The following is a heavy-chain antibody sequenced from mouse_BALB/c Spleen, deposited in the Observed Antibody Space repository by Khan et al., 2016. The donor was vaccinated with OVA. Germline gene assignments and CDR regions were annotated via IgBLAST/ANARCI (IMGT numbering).Heavy chain of an antibody. CDR2: INPTSDYT. J-gene: IGHJ2*01. CDR1: GYTFTTYW. CDR3: ARDRIDY. V-gene: IGHV1-7*01. Sequence: VQLVESGAELAKPGASVKMSCKASGYTFTTYWMHWVKQRPGQGLEWIGYINPTSDYTDYNEKFKDKATLSADKSSSTAYMQLSSLTSEGSAVYYCARDRIDYWGQGTTLTVSS.